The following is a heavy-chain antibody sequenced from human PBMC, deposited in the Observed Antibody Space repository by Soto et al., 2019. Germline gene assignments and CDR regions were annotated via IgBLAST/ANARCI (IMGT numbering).Heavy chain of an antibody. V-gene: IGHV4-34*01. D-gene: IGHD4-4*01. CDR3: ARTVTYYYGMDV. CDR2: INHSGST. J-gene: IGHJ6*02. Sequence: SETLSLTCAVYGGPFSGYYWSWIRQPPGKGLEWIGEINHSGSTNYNPSLKSRVTISVDTSKNQFSLKLSSVTAADTAVYYCARTVTYYYGMDVWGQGTTVTVSS. CDR1: GGPFSGYY.